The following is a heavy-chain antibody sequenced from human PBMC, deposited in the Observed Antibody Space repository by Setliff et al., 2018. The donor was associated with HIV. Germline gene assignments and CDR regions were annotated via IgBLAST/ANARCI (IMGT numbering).Heavy chain of an antibody. CDR1: GFTFSSYS. V-gene: IGHV3-21*01. CDR2: ISSSSSYI. D-gene: IGHD5-12*01. CDR3: ARHRFDFGYYYYYMDV. J-gene: IGHJ6*03. Sequence: GGSLRLSCAASGFTFSSYSMNWVRQAPGKGLEWVSSISSSSSYIYYADSVKGRFTISRDNAKNSLYLQMNSLRAEDTAVYYCARHRFDFGYYYYYMDVWGKGTTVTVSS.